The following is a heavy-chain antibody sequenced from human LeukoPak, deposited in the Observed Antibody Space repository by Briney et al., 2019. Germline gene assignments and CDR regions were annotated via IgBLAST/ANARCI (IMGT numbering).Heavy chain of an antibody. Sequence: ASVKVSCKASGYTFTSYGISWVRQAPGQGLEWMGWISAYNGNTNYAQKLQGRVTMTTDTSTSTAYMELRSLRSEDTAVYYCARPEADFWSGYFLYWGQGTLVTVSS. V-gene: IGHV1-18*01. CDR2: ISAYNGNT. CDR1: GYTFTSYG. D-gene: IGHD3-3*01. J-gene: IGHJ4*02. CDR3: ARPEADFWSGYFLY.